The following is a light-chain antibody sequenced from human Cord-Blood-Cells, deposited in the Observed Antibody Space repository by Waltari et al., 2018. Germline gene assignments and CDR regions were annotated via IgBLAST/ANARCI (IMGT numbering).Light chain of an antibody. CDR1: ALPNQY. CDR2: KDS. V-gene: IGLV3-25*03. J-gene: IGLJ3*02. CDR3: RSADSSGTWV. Sequence: SYELTQPPSVSVSPGQTARITCPGDALPNQYAYWYQQKPGQAPVLGIYKDSERPSGIPERFYGSSSGTTVTLTISGVQAGDEADYYCRSADSSGTWVFGGGTKLTVL.